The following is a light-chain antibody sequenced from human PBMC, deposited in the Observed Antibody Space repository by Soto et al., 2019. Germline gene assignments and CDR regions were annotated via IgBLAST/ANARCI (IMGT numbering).Light chain of an antibody. CDR3: QQSYRTPYT. J-gene: IGKJ2*01. CDR2: AAS. V-gene: IGKV1-39*01. CDR1: QSSSNY. Sequence: DTQMTQSPSSLSASIGDRVTITCRANQSSSNYLNWYQQKPGKAPKLLIYAASSLQTGVPSRFSGSGSGTDFILTISSLQPEDFATYYCQQSYRTPYTFVQGTKLEIK.